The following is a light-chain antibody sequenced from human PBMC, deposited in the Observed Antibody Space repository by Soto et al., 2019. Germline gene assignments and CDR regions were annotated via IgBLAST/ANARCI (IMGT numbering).Light chain of an antibody. CDR2: DAS. J-gene: IGKJ4*01. CDR3: QQFSSYPFT. CDR1: QSISSGY. Sequence: EVVWKQSPGTLSLSPGERATLSCRASQSISSGYLAWYQQKPGQAPRLLIYDASSRATGIPDRFSGGGSGTDFTLTISRLEPEYFAVYYCQQFSSYPFTSVGG. V-gene: IGKV3-20*01.